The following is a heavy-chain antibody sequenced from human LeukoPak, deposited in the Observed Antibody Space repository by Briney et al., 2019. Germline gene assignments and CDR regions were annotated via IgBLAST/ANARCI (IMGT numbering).Heavy chain of an antibody. CDR1: GFPFSSYE. CDR3: AREETGDYFDY. V-gene: IGHV3-48*03. D-gene: IGHD7-27*01. Sequence: PGGSLRLSCAASGFPFSSYEMHWVRQSTGRGREWISYITRSGNTIYYADSVKGRFTISRDNRKNSLYLQMNSLRAEDTAVYYCAREETGDYFDYWGQGTLVTVSS. J-gene: IGHJ4*02. CDR2: ITRSGNTI.